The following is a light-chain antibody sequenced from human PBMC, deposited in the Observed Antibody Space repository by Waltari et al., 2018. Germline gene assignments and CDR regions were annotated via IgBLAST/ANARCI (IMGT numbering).Light chain of an antibody. V-gene: IGLV3-21*02. CDR3: QVWDSDTDNRV. CDR1: NIRSTS. CDR2: DDS. Sequence: SFVLTQPPSVSVAPGQTASIFCAGKNIRSTSVHWYQQRPGQAPVLVVYDDSDRPSGIPERFSGSNSGNTATLTISGVEAGDEADYYCQVWDSDTDNRVFGGGTKVTVL. J-gene: IGLJ3*02.